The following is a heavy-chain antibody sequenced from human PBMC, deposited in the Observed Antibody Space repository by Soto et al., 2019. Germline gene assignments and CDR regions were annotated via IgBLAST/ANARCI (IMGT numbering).Heavy chain of an antibody. D-gene: IGHD5-12*01. J-gene: IGHJ6*02. V-gene: IGHV4-34*01. CDR1: GGSFSGYY. CDR3: ARGIYVDIVATIPCGMDV. CDR2: INHSGST. Sequence: SETLSLTCAVYGGSFSGYYWSWIRQPPGKGLEWIGEINHSGSTNYNPSLKSRVTISVDTSKNHFSLKLSSVTAADTAVYYCARGIYVDIVATIPCGMDVWGQGTTVTVSS.